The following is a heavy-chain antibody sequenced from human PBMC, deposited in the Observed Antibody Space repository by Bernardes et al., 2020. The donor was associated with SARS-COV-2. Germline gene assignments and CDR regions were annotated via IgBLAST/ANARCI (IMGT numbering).Heavy chain of an antibody. Sequence: GSLRLSCSVSGFSVSTNYMRWVRQAPGKGPEWVSVIYVGGTTYYTDSVKGRFTISRDDSKNVVFLQMNSLTTEDTAIYYCARDRPNDSGSDYWGQGTLVTVSS. V-gene: IGHV3-66*02. CDR2: IYVGGTT. CDR1: GFSVSTNY. CDR3: ARDRPNDSGSDY. D-gene: IGHD2-8*01. J-gene: IGHJ4*02.